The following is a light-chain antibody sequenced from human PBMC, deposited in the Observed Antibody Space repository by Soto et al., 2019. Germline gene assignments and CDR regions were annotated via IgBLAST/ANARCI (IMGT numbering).Light chain of an antibody. CDR3: SSYSGTNTLYV. Sequence: QSVLTQPPSAAGSPGQSVTISCTGTTSDIGDYNYVSWYQQHPGKAPKLMIYGVNKRPSGVPDRFSGSKSGNTASLTVSGLQTEDEADYFCSSYSGTNTLYVFGTGTKVTVL. V-gene: IGLV2-8*01. CDR2: GVN. J-gene: IGLJ1*01. CDR1: TSDIGDYNY.